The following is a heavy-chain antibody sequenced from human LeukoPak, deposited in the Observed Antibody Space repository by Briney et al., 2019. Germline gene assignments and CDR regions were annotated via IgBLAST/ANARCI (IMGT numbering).Heavy chain of an antibody. V-gene: IGHV4-59*08. Sequence: PSETLSLTCTVSGGSISSYYWSWIRQPPGKGLEWIGYIYYSGSTNYNPSLKSRVTISVDTSKNQFSLKLSSATAADTAVYYCARLSDGYNTNWFDPWGQGTLVTVSS. CDR2: IYYSGST. J-gene: IGHJ5*02. D-gene: IGHD5-24*01. CDR1: GGSISSYY. CDR3: ARLSDGYNTNWFDP.